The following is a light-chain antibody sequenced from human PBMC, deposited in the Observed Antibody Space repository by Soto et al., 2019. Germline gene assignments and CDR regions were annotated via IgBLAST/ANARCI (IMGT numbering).Light chain of an antibody. V-gene: IGKV3-15*01. CDR2: GAS. J-gene: IGKJ4*01. Sequence: EIVMTQSPATLSVSPGERATLSCRASQSVSSNLAWYQQKSGQTPRLLIYGASTRATDIPARFSGSGSGTEFTLTISSLQSEDFAFYYCQQYDNWPLTFGGGTKVEIK. CDR3: QQYDNWPLT. CDR1: QSVSSN.